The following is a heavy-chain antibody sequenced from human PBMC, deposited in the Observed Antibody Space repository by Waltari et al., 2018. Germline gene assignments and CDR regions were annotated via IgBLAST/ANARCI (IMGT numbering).Heavy chain of an antibody. CDR3: VRKDGDGASALDV. CDR1: GYSFANYW. Sequence: EVQLVQSRAEVKKPGESLKISCKGSGYSFANYWIAGVPQMHGKGLEWMGVIYPGDFDTRYSPSFQGQVTISADKSISTTFLQWSSLKTSDSGMYYCVRKDGDGASALDVWGQGTKVSVPS. CDR2: IYPGDFDT. J-gene: IGHJ6*02. D-gene: IGHD4-17*01. V-gene: IGHV5-51*01.